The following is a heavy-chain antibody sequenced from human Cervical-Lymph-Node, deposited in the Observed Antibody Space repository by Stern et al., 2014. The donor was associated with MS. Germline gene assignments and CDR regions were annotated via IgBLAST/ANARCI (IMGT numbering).Heavy chain of an antibody. D-gene: IGHD3-3*01. J-gene: IGHJ4*02. CDR3: ARGGLRWIR. V-gene: IGHV4-59*01. CDR2: NAHNGKT. Sequence: QVQLQESGPRLVTPSETLSLTCRVSGDSMNTDYWSWIPQPPGKELEWIGYNAHNGKTNHNPALKSRVTLSLETSKHQFSLRLSSVPAADTAMYYCARGGLRWIRWGQGTLVTVSS. CDR1: GDSMNTDY.